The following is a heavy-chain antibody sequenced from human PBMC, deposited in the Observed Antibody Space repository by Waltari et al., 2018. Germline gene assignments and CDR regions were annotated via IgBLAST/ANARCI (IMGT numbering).Heavy chain of an antibody. CDR2: IITSTGNP. J-gene: IGHJ5*02. Sequence: QVQLVQSGSELKKPGASVKISCKASGYIFTGYAINWLRQAPGQGLELMGWIITSTGNPTYAQGFTGRFVFSLDTSVSTAYLEINNLKAEDTAVYYCTREVVPAATIVVNWFDPWGQGTLVTVSS. CDR3: TREVVPAATIVVNWFDP. V-gene: IGHV7-4-1*02. D-gene: IGHD2-2*01. CDR1: GYIFTGYA.